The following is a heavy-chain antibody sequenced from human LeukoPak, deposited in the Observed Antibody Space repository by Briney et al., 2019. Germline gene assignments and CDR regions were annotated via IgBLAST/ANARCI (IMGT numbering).Heavy chain of an antibody. CDR2: TYYRSKWYN. J-gene: IGHJ3*02. Sequence: SQTLSLTCAISGDSASSNSAAWNWIRQSPSRGLEWLGRTYYRSKWYNDYAVSVKSRITINPDTSKNQFSLQLNSVTPEDTAVYYCARKAYSSGWYGSTGAFDIWGQGTMVTVSS. D-gene: IGHD6-19*01. CDR3: ARKAYSSGWYGSTGAFDI. V-gene: IGHV6-1*01. CDR1: GDSASSNSAA.